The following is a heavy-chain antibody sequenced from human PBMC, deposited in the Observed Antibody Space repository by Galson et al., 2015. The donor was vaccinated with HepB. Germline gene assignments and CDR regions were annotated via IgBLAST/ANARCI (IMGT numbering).Heavy chain of an antibody. J-gene: IGHJ4*02. Sequence: SEILSLTCTVSGGSISNYYWSWVRQSPGKGLEWIGYINYNGRTNYNPSLKSRVTISVDTSKNQFSLKLNSVTAADTAVYYCARNVYASAWYGWVGIHYWGQGILVTVSS. D-gene: IGHD6-19*01. CDR3: ARNVYASAWYGWVGIHY. CDR2: INYNGRT. V-gene: IGHV4-59*08. CDR1: GGSISNYY.